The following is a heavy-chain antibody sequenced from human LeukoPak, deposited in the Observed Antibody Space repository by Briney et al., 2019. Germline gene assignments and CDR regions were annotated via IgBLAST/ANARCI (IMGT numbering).Heavy chain of an antibody. Sequence: GGSLRLSCAASGFTFSSYAMSWVRQAPGKGLEWVSAISVSGGSTYYADSVKGRFAISRDNSKNTLYPQMDSLRADDTAVYYCAKNRHRLPSDYWGQGTLVTVSS. V-gene: IGHV3-23*01. CDR1: GFTFSSYA. J-gene: IGHJ4*02. CDR2: ISVSGGST. D-gene: IGHD2-2*01. CDR3: AKNRHRLPSDY.